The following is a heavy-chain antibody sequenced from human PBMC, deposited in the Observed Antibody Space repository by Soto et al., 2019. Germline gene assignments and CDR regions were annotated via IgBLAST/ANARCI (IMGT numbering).Heavy chain of an antibody. J-gene: IGHJ4*02. D-gene: IGHD1-26*01. Sequence: QVQLVQSGAEVKKPGSSVKVSCKASGGTFSSYAISWVRQAPGQGLEWMGGIIPIFGTANYAQKFQGRVTITADKSTSTAYMELISLRSEDTAVYYCASHFRESSGSSPMYYWGQGTLVTVSS. CDR2: IIPIFGTA. V-gene: IGHV1-69*06. CDR1: GGTFSSYA. CDR3: ASHFRESSGSSPMYY.